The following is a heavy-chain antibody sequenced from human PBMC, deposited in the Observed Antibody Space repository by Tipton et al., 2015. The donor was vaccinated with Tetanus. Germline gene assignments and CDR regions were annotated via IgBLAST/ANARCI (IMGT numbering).Heavy chain of an antibody. D-gene: IGHD3-3*01. V-gene: IGHV4-61*01. Sequence: GLVKPSETLSLTCTVSGGSVSRGSYYWAWIRQPPGKGLEYIGYILYGASTHYNPSLKSRVTVSADPSQNQFSLKLSSVTAADTGVYYCARIHDFLSGHFDFWGPGTLVTVSS. CDR1: GGSVSRGSYY. CDR3: ARIHDFLSGHFDF. J-gene: IGHJ4*02. CDR2: ILYGAST.